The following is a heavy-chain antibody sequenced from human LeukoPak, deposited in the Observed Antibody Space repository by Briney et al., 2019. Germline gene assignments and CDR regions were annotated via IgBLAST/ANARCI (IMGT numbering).Heavy chain of an antibody. CDR3: ARDTEPYYSMTPDGYFDL. Sequence: EASVKVSCKASGYTFTGYYMHWVRQAPGQGLEWMGWINPNSGGTNYAQKFQGRVTMTRDTSISSIYMELSRLRSDDTAVFYCARDTEPYYSMTPDGYFDLWGRGTLVTVSS. CDR1: GYTFTGYY. V-gene: IGHV1-2*02. CDR2: INPNSGGT. D-gene: IGHD2/OR15-2a*01. J-gene: IGHJ2*01.